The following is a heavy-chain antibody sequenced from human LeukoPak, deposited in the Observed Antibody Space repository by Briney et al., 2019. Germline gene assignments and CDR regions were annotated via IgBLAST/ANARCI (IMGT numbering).Heavy chain of an antibody. D-gene: IGHD3-3*01. CDR2: IDYSGSA. J-gene: IGHJ4*02. V-gene: IGHV4-39*01. CDR1: GGSISTTIYY. CDR3: ARLIHYDFWGGSLKGYYFDY. Sequence: PSETLSLTCTVSGGSISTTIYYWGWIRQPPGKGLEWIASIDYSGSAYYNPSLKSRVTISVDTSKNLFSLRLSSVTATDTAVYYRARLIHYDFWGGSLKGYYFDYWGQGTLVTVSS.